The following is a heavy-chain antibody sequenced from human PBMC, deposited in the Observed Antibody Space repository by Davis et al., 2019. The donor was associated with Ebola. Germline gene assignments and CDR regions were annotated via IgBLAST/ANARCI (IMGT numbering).Heavy chain of an antibody. J-gene: IGHJ3*02. CDR3: ARGLDYYDSSSAFDI. CDR1: GGSISSSSYY. D-gene: IGHD3-22*01. V-gene: IGHV4-61*05. Sequence: SETLSLTCTVSGGSISSSSYYWGWIRQPPGKGLEWIGYIYYSGSANYNPSLKSRVTISVDTSKNQFSLKLSSVTAADTAVYYCARGLDYYDSSSAFDIWGQGTMVTVSS. CDR2: IYYSGSA.